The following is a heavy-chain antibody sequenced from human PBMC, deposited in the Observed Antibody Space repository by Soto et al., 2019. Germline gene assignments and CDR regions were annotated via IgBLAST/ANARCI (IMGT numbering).Heavy chain of an antibody. Sequence: EVQLLESGGGLVQPGGSLRLSCAASGFTFSSYAMGWVRQAPGKGLEWVSGISGSGDSTFYADSVKGRFTISRDNAKNTLFLQMSSLRTDDTAVYNCAKPGGSSWLYYFDYWGQGMLVTVSS. CDR2: ISGSGDST. J-gene: IGHJ4*02. D-gene: IGHD6-13*01. V-gene: IGHV3-23*01. CDR1: GFTFSSYA. CDR3: AKPGGSSWLYYFDY.